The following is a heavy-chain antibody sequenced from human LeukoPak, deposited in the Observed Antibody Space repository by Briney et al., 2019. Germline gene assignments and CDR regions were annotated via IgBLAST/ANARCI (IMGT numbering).Heavy chain of an antibody. J-gene: IGHJ6*03. CDR3: TRESIAYYYMDG. D-gene: IGHD3-22*01. CDR1: GGSISSYY. V-gene: IGHV4-59*01. Sequence: SETLSLTCTVSGGSISSYYWRWIRQPPGKGLEWIGYIYYSGSTNYNPSLKSPVTISVDTSKNQFSMKLSSVTAADTAVYYCTRESIAYYYMDGWGKGTTVTISS. CDR2: IYYSGST.